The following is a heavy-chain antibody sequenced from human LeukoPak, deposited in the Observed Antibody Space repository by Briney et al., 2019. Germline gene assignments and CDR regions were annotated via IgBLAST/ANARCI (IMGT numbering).Heavy chain of an antibody. D-gene: IGHD3-10*01. CDR1: GFTLSKAW. V-gene: IGHV3-15*01. Sequence: PGGSMRLSCAASGFTLSKAWMSWLRQAPGKGLEWVGRIKRKTDRGTTDYAAPVKGRFTISRDDSKNTLYLQMNSLKTEDTAVSYCTTDGPMDRGVIAPNYYYYYMDVWGKGTTVTVSS. CDR3: TTDGPMDRGVIAPNYYYYYMDV. CDR2: IKRKTDRGTT. J-gene: IGHJ6*03.